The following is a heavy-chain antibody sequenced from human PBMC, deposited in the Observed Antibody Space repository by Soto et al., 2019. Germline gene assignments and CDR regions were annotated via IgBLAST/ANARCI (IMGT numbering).Heavy chain of an antibody. CDR1: GGTFSSYA. J-gene: IGHJ5*02. Sequence: QVQLVQSGAEVKKPGSSVKVSCKASGGTFSSYAISWVRQAPGQGLEWMGIINPSGGSTSYAQKFQGRVTMTRDTSTSTVYMELSSLRSEDTAVYYCARDLYYDSSGYGIGWFDPWGQGTLVTVSS. D-gene: IGHD3-22*01. V-gene: IGHV1-46*01. CDR2: INPSGGST. CDR3: ARDLYYDSSGYGIGWFDP.